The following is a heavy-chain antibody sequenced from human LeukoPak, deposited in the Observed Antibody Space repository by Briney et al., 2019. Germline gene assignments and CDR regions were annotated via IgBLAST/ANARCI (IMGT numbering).Heavy chain of an antibody. CDR2: ISAYNGST. Sequence: GASVKVSCKASGYTFTSYGISWVRQAPGQGLKWMGWISAYNGSTNYAQKLQGRVTMTTDTSTSTAYMELRSLRSDDTAVYYCARSFPSYYYYMDVWGKGTTVTVSS. V-gene: IGHV1-18*01. J-gene: IGHJ6*03. CDR3: ARSFPSYYYYMDV. CDR1: GYTFTSYG.